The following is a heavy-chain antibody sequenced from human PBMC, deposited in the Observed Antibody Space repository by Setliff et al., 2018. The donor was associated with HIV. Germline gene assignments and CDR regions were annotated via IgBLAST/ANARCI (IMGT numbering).Heavy chain of an antibody. CDR3: ARTPGSYYPPGPDY. CDR2: ISSSSSTR. CDR1: GFTFSSYS. D-gene: IGHD3-10*01. J-gene: IGHJ4*02. V-gene: IGHV3-48*01. Sequence: GGSLRLSCAASGFTFSSYSMNWVRQAPGKGLEWVSYISSSSSTRYYADSVKGRFTISRDNAKNSLYLQMNSLRVEDTAVYYCARTPGSYYPPGPDYWGQGTLVTVSS.